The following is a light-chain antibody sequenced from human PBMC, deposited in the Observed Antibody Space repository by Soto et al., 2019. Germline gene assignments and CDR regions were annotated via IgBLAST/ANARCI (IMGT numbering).Light chain of an antibody. J-gene: IGKJ1*01. CDR3: QQYGSSPWT. CDR1: QSVSSSY. CDR2: GAS. V-gene: IGKV3-20*01. Sequence: EIVLTQSPGTLSLSPGERATLSCRASQSVSSSYLAWYQQKPGQAPMLLIYGASSRATGIPARLSGSGSGTDFTLTITRLEPEDFAVYYCQQYGSSPWTFGQGTKVEIK.